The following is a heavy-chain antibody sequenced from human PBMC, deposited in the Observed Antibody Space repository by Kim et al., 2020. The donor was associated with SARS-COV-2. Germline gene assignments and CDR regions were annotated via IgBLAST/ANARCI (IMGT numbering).Heavy chain of an antibody. J-gene: IGHJ4*02. D-gene: IGHD3-16*01. CDR3: VKDLYRVLRWLQGSN. CDR2: ISSNGGST. CDR1: GFTFSSYA. V-gene: IGHV3-64D*09. Sequence: GGSLRLSCSASGFTFSSYAMHWVRQAPGKGLEYVSAISSNGGSTYYADSVKGRFTISRDNSKNTLYLQMSSLRAEDTAVYYCVKDLYRVLRWLQGSNWGQGTLVTVSS.